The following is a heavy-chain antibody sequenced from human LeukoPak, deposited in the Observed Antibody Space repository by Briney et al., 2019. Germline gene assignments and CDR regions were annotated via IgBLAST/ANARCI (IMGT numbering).Heavy chain of an antibody. CDR3: ARVGRCSSTSCYAFGH. V-gene: IGHV3-74*01. Sequence: GGSLRLSCAASGFTFSTYWIHWVRQAPGKGLVWVSCINSDGSTTRYADSVKGRFAISRDNAKNTLYLQMNSLRAEDTAVYYCARVGRCSSTSCYAFGHWGQGTLVTVSS. CDR1: GFTFSTYW. CDR2: INSDGSTT. D-gene: IGHD2-2*01. J-gene: IGHJ4*02.